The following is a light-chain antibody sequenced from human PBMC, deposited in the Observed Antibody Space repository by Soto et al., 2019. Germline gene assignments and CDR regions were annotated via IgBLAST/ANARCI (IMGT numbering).Light chain of an antibody. V-gene: IGLV2-18*02. CDR1: SSDVGGYNR. CDR3: SSYTSSNTYV. CDR2: EVS. J-gene: IGLJ1*01. Sequence: QSALTQPASVSGSPGQSITISCTGTSSDVGGYNRVSWYQQPPGTAPKLMIYEVSSRPSGVPDRFSGSKSGNTASLTISGLQAEDEADYYCSSYTSSNTYVFGTGTKVTVL.